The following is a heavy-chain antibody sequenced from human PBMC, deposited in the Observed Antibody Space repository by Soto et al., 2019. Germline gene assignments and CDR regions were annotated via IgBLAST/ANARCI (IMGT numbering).Heavy chain of an antibody. J-gene: IGHJ6*03. Sequence: QVQLQQWGAGLLKPSETLSLTCAVYGGSFSGYYWSWIRQPTGKGLVWLGEINHSGRTNYNPYLKCRVIKAVDTSKHQFALMLSSVTAADTAVYYCARGCPMVRGVTLHYMDVWGKGTTVTVSS. V-gene: IGHV4-34*01. D-gene: IGHD3-10*01. CDR1: GGSFSGYY. CDR3: ARGCPMVRGVTLHYMDV. CDR2: INHSGRT.